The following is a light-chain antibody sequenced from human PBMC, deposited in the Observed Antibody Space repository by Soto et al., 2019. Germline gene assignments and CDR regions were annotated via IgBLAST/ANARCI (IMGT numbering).Light chain of an antibody. Sequence: QSALTQPRSVSGSPGQSVTISCTGTSSYVGGYNFVSWYQQLPGRAPKLIIYDVSKRPSGVPDRFSGSKSGNTASLAISGLRAEDEADYYCCSYAGTYTLWVFGAGTTLTAL. CDR2: DVS. J-gene: IGLJ3*02. V-gene: IGLV2-11*01. CDR3: CSYAGTYTLWV. CDR1: SSYVGGYNF.